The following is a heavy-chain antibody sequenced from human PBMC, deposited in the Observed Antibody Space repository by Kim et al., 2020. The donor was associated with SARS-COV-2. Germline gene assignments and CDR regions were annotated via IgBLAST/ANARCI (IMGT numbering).Heavy chain of an antibody. Sequence: GGSLRLSCTASGFGFSSYPMHWVRQAPGKGLEWVSDIIVGGATSNYADPVKGRFTSSRDNAKNTLYLQMSSLRVDDTAVYYCAKSESRNVGVLLWG. CDR3: AKSESRNVGVLL. V-gene: IGHV3-23*01. D-gene: IGHD3-22*01. CDR2: IIVGGATS. CDR1: GFGFSSYP. J-gene: IGHJ2*01.